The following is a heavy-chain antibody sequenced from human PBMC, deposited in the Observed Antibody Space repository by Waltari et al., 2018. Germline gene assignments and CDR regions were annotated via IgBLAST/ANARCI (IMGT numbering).Heavy chain of an antibody. J-gene: IGHJ4*02. D-gene: IGHD3-9*01. Sequence: QMQESGPGLVKPSETLSLMCSVSDFSISSGFYWGWLRQSPGKVLEWIGSISYSGTTSYNPSLQSRVTISIDTSKNQFSLKLGSVTAADTAVFYCAREAGSGIDWYHDYWGQGILVTVSS. CDR2: ISYSGTT. V-gene: IGHV4-38-2*02. CDR3: AREAGSGIDWYHDY. CDR1: DFSISSGFY.